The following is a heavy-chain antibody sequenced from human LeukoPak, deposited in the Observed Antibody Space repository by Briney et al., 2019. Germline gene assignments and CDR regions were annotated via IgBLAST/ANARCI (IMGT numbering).Heavy chain of an antibody. CDR1: GGSFSGYY. CDR2: INHSEIP. D-gene: IGHD7-27*01. J-gene: IGHJ4*02. CDR3: ARGLSPAGETLGY. V-gene: IGHV4-34*01. Sequence: SETLSLTCAVYGGSFSGYYWSWIRQPPGKGLDWIGEINHSEIPRYNPSLKSRVTISLDTSKNQFSLNLTSVTAADTALYYCARGLSPAGETLGYWGQGTLVTVSS.